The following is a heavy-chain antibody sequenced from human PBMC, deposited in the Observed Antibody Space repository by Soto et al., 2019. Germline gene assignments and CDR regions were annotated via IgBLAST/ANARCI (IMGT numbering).Heavy chain of an antibody. CDR1: GGSFSAYY. V-gene: IGHV4-34*01. CDR2: INHSGGT. D-gene: IGHD3-22*01. J-gene: IGHJ4*02. Sequence: PSETLSLTCAVYGGSFSAYYWSWIRQPPGKGLEWIGEINHSGGTSYNPSLKSRVTISVDTSKSQFSLKLTSVTAADRAVYYCARGSVDTVDSSGFYEYWGKGIPVTVSS. CDR3: ARGSVDTVDSSGFYEY.